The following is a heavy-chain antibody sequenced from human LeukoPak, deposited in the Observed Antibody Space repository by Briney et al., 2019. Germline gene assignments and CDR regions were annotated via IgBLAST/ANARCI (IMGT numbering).Heavy chain of an antibody. Sequence: SETLSLTCTVSDGSIKTNYWWTWIRQPPGKGLEWIATICYSGAYYNPSLKSRLTKSIDTSSNQFSLNLNSVTAADTAVYYCARRPPAGGADWFDPWGQGILVTVSS. V-gene: IGHV4-39*01. CDR3: ARRPPAGGADWFDP. D-gene: IGHD2-8*02. J-gene: IGHJ5*02. CDR1: DGSIKTNYW. CDR2: ICYSGA.